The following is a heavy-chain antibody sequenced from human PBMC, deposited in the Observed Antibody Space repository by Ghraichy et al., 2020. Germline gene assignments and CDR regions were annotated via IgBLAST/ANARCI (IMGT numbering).Heavy chain of an antibody. D-gene: IGHD5-12*01. CDR2: IRSKANSYAT. CDR3: TTGYDSDY. V-gene: IGHV3-73*01. CDR1: GFSFSESA. Sequence: GGSLRLSCTASGFSFSESAMHWVRQASGKGLEWVGRIRSKANSYATAYAASVKGRFTISRDDSKNTAYLQMNSLKTEDTAVYYCTTGYDSDYWGQGTLVTVSS. J-gene: IGHJ4*02.